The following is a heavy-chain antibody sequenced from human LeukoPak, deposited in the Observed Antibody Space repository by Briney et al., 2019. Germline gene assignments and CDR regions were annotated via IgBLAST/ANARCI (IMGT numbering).Heavy chain of an antibody. J-gene: IGHJ4*02. V-gene: IGHV4-34*01. CDR3: ARGSSNYGGKRPFDY. Sequence: SETLSLTCAVYGGSFSVYYWSWIRHPPGKGLEWIGEINHSGSTNYNPSLKSRVTISVDTSKNQSSLKLSSVTAADTAVYYCARGSSNYGGKRPFDYWGQGTLVTVSS. D-gene: IGHD4-23*01. CDR1: GGSFSVYY. CDR2: INHSGST.